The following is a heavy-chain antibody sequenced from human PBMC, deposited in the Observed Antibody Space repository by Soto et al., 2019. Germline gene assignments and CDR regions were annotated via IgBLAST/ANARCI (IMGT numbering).Heavy chain of an antibody. J-gene: IGHJ6*02. Sequence: SETLSLTCTVSGGSISSGGYYWSWIRQHPGKGLEWIGYIYYSGSTYYNPSLKSRVTISVDTSKNQFSLKLSSVTAADTAVYYCARGKGRRITIFGVARGGMDVWGQGTTVTVSS. CDR3: ARGKGRRITIFGVARGGMDV. CDR1: GGSISSGGYY. D-gene: IGHD3-3*01. CDR2: IYYSGST. V-gene: IGHV4-31*03.